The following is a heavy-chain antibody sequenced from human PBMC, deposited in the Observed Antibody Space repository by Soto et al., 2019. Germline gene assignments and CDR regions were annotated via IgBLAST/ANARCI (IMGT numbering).Heavy chain of an antibody. CDR1: GYTFTGYY. D-gene: IGHD2-15*01. V-gene: IGHV1-2*02. CDR2: INPNSGGT. J-gene: IGHJ6*02. CDR3: ARDGGGLGYCSGGSCLGLYYGMDV. Sequence: ASVKVSCKASGYTFTGYYMHWVRQAPGQGLEWMGWINPNSGGTNYAQKFQGRVTMTRDTSISTAYMELSRLRSDDTAMYYCARDGGGLGYCSGGSCLGLYYGMDVWGQGTTVTVSS.